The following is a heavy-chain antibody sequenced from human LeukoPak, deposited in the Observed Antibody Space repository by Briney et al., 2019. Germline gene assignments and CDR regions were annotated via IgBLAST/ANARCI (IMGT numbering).Heavy chain of an antibody. J-gene: IGHJ4*02. CDR3: ARDRQCGY. CDR1: GYTFTSYG. D-gene: IGHD2-21*01. CDR2: ISPYNGNT. V-gene: IGHV1-18*01. Sequence: PAASVKVSCKASGYTFTSYGISWVRQAPGQGLEWMGWISPYNGNTNYAPKLQGRLTMTTDTSTSIAYMELRSLRSDDTAVYYCARDRQCGYWGQGTLVTVSS.